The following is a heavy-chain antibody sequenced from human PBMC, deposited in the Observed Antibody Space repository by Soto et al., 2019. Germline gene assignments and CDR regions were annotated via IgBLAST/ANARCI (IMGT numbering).Heavy chain of an antibody. J-gene: IGHJ4*02. CDR1: GGTFSSYA. Sequence: VQLVQSGAEVKKPGSSVKVSCKASGGTFSSYAISWVRQAPGQGLEWMGGIIPIFGTANYAQKFQGRVTITADESTSTAYMELSSLRSEDTAVYYCARTTMVRGVISALFDYWGQGTLVTVSS. V-gene: IGHV1-69*01. D-gene: IGHD3-10*01. CDR2: IIPIFGTA. CDR3: ARTTMVRGVISALFDY.